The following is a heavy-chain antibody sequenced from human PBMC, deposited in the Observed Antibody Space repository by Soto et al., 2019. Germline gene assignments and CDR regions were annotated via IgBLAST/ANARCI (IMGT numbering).Heavy chain of an antibody. Sequence: QVQLVQSGAEVKKPGSSVKVSCKASGGTFSSYAISWVRQAPGQGLEWMGGIIPISETTNYAQKFQGRVTITADESKSTAYMELSRLRSEDTAVYYCARSQGSSTSLEIYYYYYYGMDVWGHGTTVTVSS. V-gene: IGHV1-69*01. CDR3: ARSQGSSTSLEIYYYYYYGMDV. CDR1: GGTFSSYA. CDR2: IIPISETT. D-gene: IGHD2-2*01. J-gene: IGHJ6*02.